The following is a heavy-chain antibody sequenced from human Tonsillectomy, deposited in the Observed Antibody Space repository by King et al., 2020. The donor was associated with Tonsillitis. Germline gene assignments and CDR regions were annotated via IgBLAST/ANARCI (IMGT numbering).Heavy chain of an antibody. V-gene: IGHV4-4*07. CDR2: IYTSGST. D-gene: IGHD3-10*01. Sequence: QLQESGPGLVNPSETLSLTCTGSGGSISSYYWSWIRQPAGKGLEWMGRIYTSGSTNYNPSLKSRVTMAVDTSKNQFSLKLGAVTAADTAVYYYARDYGSGSYYNPPYWYFDLWGRGTLVTVSS. J-gene: IGHJ2*01. CDR3: ARDYGSGSYYNPPYWYFDL. CDR1: GGSISSYY.